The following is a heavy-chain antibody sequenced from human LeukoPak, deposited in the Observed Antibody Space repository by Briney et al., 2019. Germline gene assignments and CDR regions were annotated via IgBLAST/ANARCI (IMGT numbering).Heavy chain of an antibody. Sequence: GGSLRLSCAASGFTFSSYEMNWVRQAPGKGLEWVSYISSSGSTIYYADSVKGRFTISRDNAKNSLYLQMNSLRAEDTAVYYCARAGDPTTVVTSSYYYGMDVWGQGTTVTVSS. J-gene: IGHJ6*02. D-gene: IGHD4-23*01. CDR3: ARAGDPTTVVTSSYYYGMDV. CDR2: ISSSGSTI. V-gene: IGHV3-48*03. CDR1: GFTFSSYE.